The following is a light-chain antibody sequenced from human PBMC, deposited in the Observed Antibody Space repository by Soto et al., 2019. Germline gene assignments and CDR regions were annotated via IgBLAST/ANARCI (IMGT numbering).Light chain of an antibody. CDR2: DVT. Sequence: QSVLTQPPSASGSPGQSVTISCTGTSSDVGGYNYVSWYQQHPGKAPKLMIYDVTVRPSGVPDRFSGSKSGNTASLTVSGLQAEDEVTYYCSSFAISTYVFGTGTKVTVL. J-gene: IGLJ1*01. V-gene: IGLV2-8*01. CDR1: SSDVGGYNY. CDR3: SSFAISTYV.